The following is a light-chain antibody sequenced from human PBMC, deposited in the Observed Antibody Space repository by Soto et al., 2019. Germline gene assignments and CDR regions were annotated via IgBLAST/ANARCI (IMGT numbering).Light chain of an antibody. V-gene: IGLV1-40*01. CDR1: DSNIGAGYD. CDR2: SNY. Sequence: QSVLTQPPSVSRAPGQTITISCSGSDSNIGAGYDLHWYQQVPGTAPKLLIHSNYLRASGVPDRFSASKSVTSASLAIIGLQADDEADYYCQSYDTRLGDWVFGGGTKVTVL. J-gene: IGLJ3*02. CDR3: QSYDTRLGDWV.